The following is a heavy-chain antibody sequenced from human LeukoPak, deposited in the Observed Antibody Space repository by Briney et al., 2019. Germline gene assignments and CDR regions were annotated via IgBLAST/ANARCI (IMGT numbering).Heavy chain of an antibody. CDR1: GFTFSTYS. J-gene: IGHJ4*02. CDR3: ATTELPL. D-gene: IGHD3-10*01. V-gene: IGHV3-21*01. Sequence: GGSLRLSYAASGFTFSTYSMNWVRQAPGKGLEWVSSISTGSSYISFADSVKGRFTISRDNAKNSLYLQMNSLRAEDTAVYYCATTELPLWGQGTLVTVSS. CDR2: ISTGSSYI.